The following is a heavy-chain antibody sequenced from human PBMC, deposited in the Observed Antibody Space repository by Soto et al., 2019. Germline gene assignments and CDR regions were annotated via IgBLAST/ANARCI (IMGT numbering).Heavy chain of an antibody. V-gene: IGHV1-69*13. Sequence: SVKVSCKASGGTFSSYAISWVRQAPGQGLEWMGGIIPIFGTANYAQKFQGRVTITADESTSTAYMELSSLRSEDTAVYYCARGGYCSSTSCYLYYYYGMDVWGQGTTVTVSS. D-gene: IGHD2-2*01. CDR2: IIPIFGTA. CDR3: ARGGYCSSTSCYLYYYYGMDV. J-gene: IGHJ6*02. CDR1: GGTFSSYA.